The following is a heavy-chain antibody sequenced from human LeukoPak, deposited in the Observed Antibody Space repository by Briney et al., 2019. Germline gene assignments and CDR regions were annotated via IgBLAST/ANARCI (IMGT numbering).Heavy chain of an antibody. V-gene: IGHV4-39*01. CDR1: GGSIRSSYYY. Sequence: SETLSLTCTVSGGSIRSSYYYWGWIRQPPGKGLEWIGSIYDSGSTYYNPSLKSRVTISVDTSKNQFSLKLNSETAADTAVYYCARGARWLQRHFDYWGQGTLVTVSS. D-gene: IGHD5-24*01. CDR3: ARGARWLQRHFDY. J-gene: IGHJ4*02. CDR2: IYDSGST.